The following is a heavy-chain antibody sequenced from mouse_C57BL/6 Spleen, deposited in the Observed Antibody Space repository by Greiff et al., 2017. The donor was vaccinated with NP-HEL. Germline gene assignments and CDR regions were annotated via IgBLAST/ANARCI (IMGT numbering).Heavy chain of an antibody. Sequence: QVQLQQPGAELVKPGASVKLSWKASGYTFTSYWMQWVKQRPGQGLEWIGEIDPSDSYTNYNQKFKGKATLTVDTSSSTAYMQLSSLTSEDSAVYYCARNYGNYFDYWGQGTTLTVSS. D-gene: IGHD2-1*01. CDR3: ARNYGNYFDY. CDR2: IDPSDSYT. J-gene: IGHJ2*01. CDR1: GYTFTSYW. V-gene: IGHV1-50*01.